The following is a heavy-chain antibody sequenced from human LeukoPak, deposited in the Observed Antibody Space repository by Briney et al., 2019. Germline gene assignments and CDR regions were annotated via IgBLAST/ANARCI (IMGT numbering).Heavy chain of an antibody. Sequence: PGGSLRLSCAASGFTFSSYGMHWVRQAPGKGLEWVAVISYDGSNKYYADSVKGRFTISRDNSKNTLYLQMNSLRAEDTAVYYCAKDGGGGSYYDILTGPRDYYYYYMDVWGKGTTVTISS. CDR1: GFTFSSYG. J-gene: IGHJ6*03. CDR3: AKDGGGGSYYDILTGPRDYYYYYMDV. V-gene: IGHV3-30*18. CDR2: ISYDGSNK. D-gene: IGHD3-9*01.